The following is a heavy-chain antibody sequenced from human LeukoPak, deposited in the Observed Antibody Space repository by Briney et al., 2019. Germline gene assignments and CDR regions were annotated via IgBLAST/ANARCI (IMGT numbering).Heavy chain of an antibody. Sequence: PGRSLRLSCAASGFTFDDYAMHWVRQAPGKGLEWVSGISWNSGSIGYADSVKGRFTISRDNAKNSLYLQMNSLRAEDAALYYCAKDYSGGGWEALFDYWGQGTLVTVSS. CDR2: ISWNSGSI. V-gene: IGHV3-9*01. J-gene: IGHJ4*02. CDR3: AKDYSGGGWEALFDY. D-gene: IGHD2-15*01. CDR1: GFTFDDYA.